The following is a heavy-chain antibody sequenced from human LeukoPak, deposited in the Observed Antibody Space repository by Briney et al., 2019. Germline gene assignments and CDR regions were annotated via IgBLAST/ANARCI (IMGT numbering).Heavy chain of an antibody. J-gene: IGHJ4*02. V-gene: IGHV4-34*01. CDR3: ARMLVAAAFDY. Sequence: PSETLSLTCAVYGGSFSGYYWSWIRQPPGKGLEWIGEINHSGSTNYNPSLKSRVTISVDTSKNQFSLKLSSVTAADTAVYYCARMLVAAAFDYWGQGTLVTVSS. CDR2: INHSGST. D-gene: IGHD6-13*01. CDR1: GGSFSGYY.